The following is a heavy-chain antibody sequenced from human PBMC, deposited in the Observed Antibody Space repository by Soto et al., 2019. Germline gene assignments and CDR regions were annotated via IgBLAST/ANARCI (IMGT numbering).Heavy chain of an antibody. Sequence: QVQLVQSGAEVKKPGASVKVSCKVSGYTLNEVAMHWVRQAPGKGREWLGGFDPDEAETIYAQHFQGRVNMTEDTSTDTVYMELSSLRSEATALYFCTTYHGDYNFDHWGQGTLVTVSS. J-gene: IGHJ5*02. CDR3: TTYHGDYNFDH. D-gene: IGHD4-17*01. V-gene: IGHV1-24*01. CDR1: GYTLNEVA. CDR2: FDPDEAET.